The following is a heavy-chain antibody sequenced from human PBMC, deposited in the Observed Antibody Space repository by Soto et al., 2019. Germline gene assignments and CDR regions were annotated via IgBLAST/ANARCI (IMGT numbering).Heavy chain of an antibody. Sequence: ASVKVSCKASGYAFTSYAMHWVRQAPGQRLEWMGWINAGNGNTKYSQKFQGRVTITRDTSASTAYMELSSLRSEDTAVYYCARYCSSTSCYVGWFDPWGQGTLVTVSS. D-gene: IGHD2-2*01. CDR1: GYAFTSYA. J-gene: IGHJ5*02. CDR3: ARYCSSTSCYVGWFDP. CDR2: INAGNGNT. V-gene: IGHV1-3*01.